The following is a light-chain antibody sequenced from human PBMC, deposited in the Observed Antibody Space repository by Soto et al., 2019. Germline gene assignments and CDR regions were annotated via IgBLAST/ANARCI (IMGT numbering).Light chain of an antibody. CDR3: QQYNTYPYT. CDR2: AAS. V-gene: IGKV1-16*01. CDR1: QGVNNY. Sequence: DIQMTQSPSSLSASVGDRVTITCRASQGVNNYLAWFQQHPGKAPKSLIFAASNLQSGAPSRFSGSGSGADFTLTISGLQPEDSATYYCQQYNTYPYTFGQGTKLDIK. J-gene: IGKJ2*01.